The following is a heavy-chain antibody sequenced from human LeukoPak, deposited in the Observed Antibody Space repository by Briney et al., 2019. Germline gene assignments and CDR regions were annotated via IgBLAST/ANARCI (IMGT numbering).Heavy chain of an antibody. V-gene: IGHV1-24*01. CDR2: FDPEDGET. Sequence: ASVKVSCKVSGYTLTELSMHWVRQAPGKGLEWMGGFDPEDGETIYAQKFQGRVTMTEDTSTDTAYMELSSLRSEDTAVYYCATEVLGPMVRGVHLNYWGQGTLVTVSS. CDR3: ATEVLGPMVRGVHLNY. J-gene: IGHJ4*02. D-gene: IGHD3-10*01. CDR1: GYTLTELS.